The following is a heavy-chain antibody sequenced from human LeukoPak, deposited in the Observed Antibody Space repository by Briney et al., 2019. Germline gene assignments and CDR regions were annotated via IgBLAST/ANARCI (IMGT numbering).Heavy chain of an antibody. CDR1: GFTFSDYG. D-gene: IGHD2-2*02. CDR3: ARSSISSSYTY. CDR2: IDDSSGAI. V-gene: IGHV3-48*04. J-gene: IGHJ4*02. Sequence: GGSLRLSCEASGFTFSDYGMNWVRQSPGKGLEWISHIDDSSGAIYYADSVKGRFAISRDNAKNSLYLQMNSLRAEDTAVYYCARSSISSSYTYWGQGTLVTVSS.